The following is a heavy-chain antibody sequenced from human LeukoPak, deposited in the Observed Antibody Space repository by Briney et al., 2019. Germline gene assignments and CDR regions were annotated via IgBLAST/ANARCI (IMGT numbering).Heavy chain of an antibody. CDR3: AREGSMVRGVGPWY. Sequence: SETLSLTCTVSGGSISSSSYYWGWIRQPPGKGLEWIGSIYYSGSTYYNPSLKSRVTISVDTSRNQFSLKLSSVTAADTAVYYCAREGSMVRGVGPWYWGQGTLVTVSS. V-gene: IGHV4-39*02. CDR1: GGSISSSSYY. J-gene: IGHJ4*02. D-gene: IGHD3-10*01. CDR2: IYYSGST.